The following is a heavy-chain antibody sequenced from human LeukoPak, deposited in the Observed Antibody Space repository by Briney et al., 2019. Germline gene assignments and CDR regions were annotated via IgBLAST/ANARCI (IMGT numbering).Heavy chain of an antibody. J-gene: IGHJ4*02. D-gene: IGHD5-18*01. CDR2: ISYDGSNK. Sequence: GGSLRLSCAASGFTFSSYAMHWVRQAPGKGLEWVAVISYDGSNKYYADSVKGRFTIPRDNSKNTLYLQMNSLRAEDTAVYYCASNIGYSYGYYFDYWGQGTLVTVSS. CDR3: ASNIGYSYGYYFDY. V-gene: IGHV3-30-3*01. CDR1: GFTFSSYA.